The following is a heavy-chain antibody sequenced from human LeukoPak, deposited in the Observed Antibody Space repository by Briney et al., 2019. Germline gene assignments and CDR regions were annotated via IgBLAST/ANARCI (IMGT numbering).Heavy chain of an antibody. CDR3: ARDVIDGRGYSFGYDY. J-gene: IGHJ4*02. V-gene: IGHV1-3*01. CDR1: GCTFTNYA. CDR2: ISAGNGKT. Sequence: ASVKVSCKASGCTFTNYAVHWVRLAPGQGLEWMGWISAGNGKTKYSQKLQGRVTITRDTSASTAYMELSSLRSEDTAVYYCARDVIDGRGYSFGYDYWGQGTLVTVSS. D-gene: IGHD5-18*01.